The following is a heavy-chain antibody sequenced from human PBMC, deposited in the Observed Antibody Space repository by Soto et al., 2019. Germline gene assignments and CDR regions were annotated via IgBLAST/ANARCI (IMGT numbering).Heavy chain of an antibody. CDR2: IYYSGRT. D-gene: IGHD6-19*01. Sequence: QVQLQESGPGLVKPSETLSLTCTVSGGSISSYYWSWIRQPPGKGLEWIGSIYYSGRTNYNPSLKGRVSISGDTSKHQCSLKLSSVTAADTAVYYCARSIAVAGTFYYYCYGMDVWGQGTTVTVSS. CDR3: ARSIAVAGTFYYYCYGMDV. V-gene: IGHV4-59*01. J-gene: IGHJ6*02. CDR1: GGSISSYY.